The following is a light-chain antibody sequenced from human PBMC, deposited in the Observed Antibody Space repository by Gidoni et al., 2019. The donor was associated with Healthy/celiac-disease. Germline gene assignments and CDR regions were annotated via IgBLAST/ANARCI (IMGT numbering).Light chain of an antibody. V-gene: IGKV3-11*01. CDR3: QQRSNWPPLT. Sequence: EIVLTQSPATLSLSPGERATLACRASQSVSSYLAWYQQKPGQAPRLLIYDASNRATGIPARFSGSGSGTDFTLTISSLEPEDFAVYCCQQRSNWPPLTFGGXTKVEIK. CDR2: DAS. J-gene: IGKJ4*01. CDR1: QSVSSY.